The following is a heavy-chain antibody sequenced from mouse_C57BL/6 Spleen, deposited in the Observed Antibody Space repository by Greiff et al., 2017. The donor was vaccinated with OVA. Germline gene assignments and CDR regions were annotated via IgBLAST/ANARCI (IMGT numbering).Heavy chain of an antibody. CDR3: AREGPPFDV. V-gene: IGHV5-4*01. CDR2: ISDGGSYT. J-gene: IGHJ1*03. Sequence: DVMLVESGGGLVKPGGSLKLSCAASGFTFSSYAMSWVRQTPEKRLEWVATISDGGSYTYYPDNVKGRFTISRDNAKNNLYLQMSHLKSEDTAMYYCAREGPPFDVWGTGTTVTVSS. D-gene: IGHD3-3*01. CDR1: GFTFSSYA.